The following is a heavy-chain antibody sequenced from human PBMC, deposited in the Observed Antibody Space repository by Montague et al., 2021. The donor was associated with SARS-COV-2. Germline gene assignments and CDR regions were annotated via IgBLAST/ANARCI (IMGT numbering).Heavy chain of an antibody. CDR3: ARDGTLYWYVTYFDY. D-gene: IGHD2-8*02. CDR2: INHRGTS. J-gene: IGHJ4*02. V-gene: IGHV4-34*01. Sequence: SETLSLTCAVYDGSFSDYSWTWIRQPPGKGLEWIGEINHRGTSNYNPSLKSRVSISVDTSKNQFSLYLGSVTAADTAVYYCARDGTLYWYVTYFDYWGQGALVTVSS. CDR1: DGSFSDYS.